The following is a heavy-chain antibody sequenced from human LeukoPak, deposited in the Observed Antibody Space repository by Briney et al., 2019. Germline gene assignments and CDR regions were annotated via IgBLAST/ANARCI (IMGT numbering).Heavy chain of an antibody. CDR3: AKDSESGSYYYYYYMDV. D-gene: IGHD1-26*01. CDR1: GFTFSSYG. Sequence: GGSLRLSCAASGFTFSSYGMHWVRQAPGKGLEWVTFIRYDGSKKYYADSVKGRFTISRDNSKNTVYLEMNGLRAEDTAVYYCAKDSESGSYYYYYYMDVWGEGTTVTVSS. CDR2: IRYDGSKK. J-gene: IGHJ6*03. V-gene: IGHV3-30*02.